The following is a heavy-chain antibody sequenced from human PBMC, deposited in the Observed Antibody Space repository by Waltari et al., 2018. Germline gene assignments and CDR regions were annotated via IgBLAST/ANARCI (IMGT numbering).Heavy chain of an antibody. D-gene: IGHD3-10*01. J-gene: IGHJ3*02. V-gene: IGHV1-46*01. Sequence: QWYQRRVTMTRDTSTSTVYMELSSLRSEDTAVYYCASTLLSSAFDIWGQGTMVTVSS. CDR3: ASTLLSSAFDI.